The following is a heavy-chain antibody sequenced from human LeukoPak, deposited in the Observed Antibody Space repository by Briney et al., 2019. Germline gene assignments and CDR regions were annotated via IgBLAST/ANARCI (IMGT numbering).Heavy chain of an antibody. V-gene: IGHV3-30*02. Sequence: GGSLRLSCAASGFTFSSYGMHWVRQAPGKGLEWVAFIRYDGSNKYYADSVKGRFTISRDNSKNTLYLQMNSLRAEDTAVYYCARAVVVPTRVSYYYYYYMDVWGKGTTVTISS. CDR3: ARAVVVPTRVSYYYYYYMDV. D-gene: IGHD2-2*01. J-gene: IGHJ6*03. CDR1: GFTFSSYG. CDR2: IRYDGSNK.